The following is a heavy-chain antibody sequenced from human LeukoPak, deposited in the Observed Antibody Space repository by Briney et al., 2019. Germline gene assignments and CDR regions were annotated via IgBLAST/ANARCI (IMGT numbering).Heavy chain of an antibody. V-gene: IGHV4-39*07. D-gene: IGHD5-24*01. CDR2: ICYSGST. J-gene: IGHJ4*02. Sequence: PSETLSLTCTVSGGSISSSISYWGWIRQPPGKGLEGIGNICYSGSTYFNPSLKSRVAISVDTSKSQFSLKLNSVTAADTAVYCCARYPLVAGYNWVAYDYWGQGTLATVPS. CDR3: ARYPLVAGYNWVAYDY. CDR1: GGSISSSISY.